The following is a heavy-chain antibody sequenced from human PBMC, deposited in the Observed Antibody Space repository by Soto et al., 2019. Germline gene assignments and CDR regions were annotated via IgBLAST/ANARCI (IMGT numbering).Heavy chain of an antibody. D-gene: IGHD3-16*01. Sequence: SETLSLTCTVSGGSISSYYWSWIRQPPGKGLEWIGYIYYSGSTNYNPSLKSRVTISVDTSKNQFSLKLSSVTAADTAVYYCARGEYDYIWGSYLGIWGQGTMVTVSS. CDR2: IYYSGST. V-gene: IGHV4-59*08. J-gene: IGHJ3*02. CDR3: ARGEYDYIWGSYLGI. CDR1: GGSISSYY.